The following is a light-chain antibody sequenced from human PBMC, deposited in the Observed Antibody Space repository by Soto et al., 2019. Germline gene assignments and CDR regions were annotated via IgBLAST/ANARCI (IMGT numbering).Light chain of an antibody. CDR2: GAS. CDR1: QSVSSN. CDR3: QQGVT. J-gene: IGKJ4*01. Sequence: EIVMTQSPATLSVSPGERATLSCRASQSVSSNLAWYQQKPGQAPRLLIYGASTRATGIPARFSGSGSGTEFTLTISSLQSEDFAVYYCQQGVTFGGGIKVEIK. V-gene: IGKV3-15*01.